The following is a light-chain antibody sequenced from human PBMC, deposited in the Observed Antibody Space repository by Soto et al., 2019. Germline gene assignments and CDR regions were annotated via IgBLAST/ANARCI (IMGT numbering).Light chain of an antibody. CDR2: GAS. Sequence: EIVLTQSPGTLSLSPGERATLSCRASQSVSSSYLAWYQQKPGQAPRLLIYGASSSATGITDRFSGSGSETDFTLTISRLEPEDFAVYYCQPYGSSLWTFGQGTKVEIK. CDR1: QSVSSSY. V-gene: IGKV3-20*01. J-gene: IGKJ1*01. CDR3: QPYGSSLWT.